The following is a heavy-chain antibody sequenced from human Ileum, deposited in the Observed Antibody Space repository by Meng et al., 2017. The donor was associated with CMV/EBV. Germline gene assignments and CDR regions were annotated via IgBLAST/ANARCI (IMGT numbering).Heavy chain of an antibody. CDR2: INPRSGST. CDR1: Y. D-gene: IGHD2-8*02. V-gene: IGHV1-46*01. CDR3: ARDLRDVDVVRSLYWPRGLGMDV. J-gene: IGHJ6*02. Sequence: YIPWVRQAPGQGLEWMGLINPRSGSTGYLHKFHGRITVTRDTSTSTINMELSSLTSEDTAVYFCARDLRDVDVVRSLYWPRGLGMDVWGQGTTVTVSS.